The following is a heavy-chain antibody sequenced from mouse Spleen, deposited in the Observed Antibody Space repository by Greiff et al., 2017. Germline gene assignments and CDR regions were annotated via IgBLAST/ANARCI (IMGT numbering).Heavy chain of an antibody. CDR1: GYTFTSYW. J-gene: IGHJ2*01. CDR2: IHPNSGST. CDR3: ARANWAPYFDY. V-gene: IGHV1-64*01. D-gene: IGHD4-1*01. Sequence: VKLMESGAELVKPGASVKLSCKASGYTFTSYWMHWVKQRPGQGLEWIGMIHPNSGSTNYNEKFKSKATLTVDKSSSTAYMQLSSLTSEDSAVYYCARANWAPYFDYWGQGTTLTVSS.